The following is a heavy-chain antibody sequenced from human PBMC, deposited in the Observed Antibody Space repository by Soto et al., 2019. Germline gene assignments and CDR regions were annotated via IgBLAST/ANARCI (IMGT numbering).Heavy chain of an antibody. D-gene: IGHD2-21*02. CDR3: ARLAYCGGDCYSWWFDP. Sequence: GESLKISCKGSGYSFTSYWISWVRQMPGKGLEWMGRIDPSDSYTNYSPSFQGHVTISADKSISTAYLQWSSLKASDTAMYYCARLAYCGGDCYSWWFDPWGQGTLVTISS. CDR2: IDPSDSYT. J-gene: IGHJ5*02. V-gene: IGHV5-10-1*01. CDR1: GYSFTSYW.